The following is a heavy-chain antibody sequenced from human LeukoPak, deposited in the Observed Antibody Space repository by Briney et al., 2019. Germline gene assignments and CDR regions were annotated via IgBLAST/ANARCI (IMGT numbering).Heavy chain of an antibody. CDR2: IKQDGSEK. J-gene: IGHJ4*02. CDR1: GFTFSSYW. CDR3: ARDNFWSGYSDY. D-gene: IGHD3-3*01. Sequence: AGSLRLSCAASGFTFSSYWKSWVRQAPGKGLEWLANIKQDGSEKYYVDSVKGRFTISRDNAKNSLYLQMNSLRSEDTAVYYCARDNFWSGYSDYWGQGTLVTVSS. V-gene: IGHV3-7*01.